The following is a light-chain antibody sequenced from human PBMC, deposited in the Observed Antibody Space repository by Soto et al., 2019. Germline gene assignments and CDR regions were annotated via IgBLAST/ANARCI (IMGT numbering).Light chain of an antibody. CDR2: EVS. Sequence: QSALTQPASVSGSPGQSITISCTGTSSDVGSYNLVSWYQQHPGKAPKVMIYEVSKRPSGVSNRFSGSKFGNTASLTISGLQADDEADYYCCSYAGSSTYVFGTGTKLT. J-gene: IGLJ1*01. CDR1: SSDVGSYNL. V-gene: IGLV2-23*02. CDR3: CSYAGSSTYV.